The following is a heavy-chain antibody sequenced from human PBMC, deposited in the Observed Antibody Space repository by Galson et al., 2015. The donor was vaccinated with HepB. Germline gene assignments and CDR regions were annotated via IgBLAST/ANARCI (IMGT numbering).Heavy chain of an antibody. Sequence: SLRLSCAASGFTFSNAWMSWVRQAPGKGLEWVGRIKSKTDGGTTDYAAPVKGRFTISRDDSKNTLYLQMNSLKTEDTAVYYCTTDLAVAGIFHYPYFFDYWGQGTLVTVSS. D-gene: IGHD6-19*01. CDR3: TTDLAVAGIFHYPYFFDY. CDR1: GFTFSNAW. CDR2: IKSKTDGGTT. J-gene: IGHJ4*02. V-gene: IGHV3-15*01.